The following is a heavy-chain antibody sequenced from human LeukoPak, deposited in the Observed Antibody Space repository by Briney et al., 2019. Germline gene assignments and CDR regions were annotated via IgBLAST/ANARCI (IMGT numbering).Heavy chain of an antibody. V-gene: IGHV1-24*01. Sequence: ASVKVSCKVSGYTLTELSMHWVRQAPGKGLEWMGGLDPEDGETVYAQKFQGRLTMTEDTSTDTAYMELSSLRSNDTAVYYCARVDAGNYYGHDFWGQGTLVTVTS. CDR1: GYTLTELS. J-gene: IGHJ4*02. D-gene: IGHD1-26*01. CDR2: LDPEDGET. CDR3: ARVDAGNYYGHDF.